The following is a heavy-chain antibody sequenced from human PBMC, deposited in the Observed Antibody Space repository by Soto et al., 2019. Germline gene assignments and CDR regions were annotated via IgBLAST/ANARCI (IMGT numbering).Heavy chain of an antibody. CDR1: GFTFSSYW. CDR3: ARAPPRPYGYKTGDHFDY. V-gene: IGHV3-74*01. J-gene: IGHJ4*02. Sequence: GGSLRLSCAASGFTFSSYWMHWVRQAPGKGLVWVSRINSDGSSTSYADSVKGRFTISRDNAKNTLYLQMNSLRAEDTAVYYCARAPPRPYGYKTGDHFDYWGQGTLVTVSS. CDR2: INSDGSST. D-gene: IGHD5-18*01.